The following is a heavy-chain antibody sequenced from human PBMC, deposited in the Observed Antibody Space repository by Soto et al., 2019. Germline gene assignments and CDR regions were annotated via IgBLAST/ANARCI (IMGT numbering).Heavy chain of an antibody. CDR1: GFNFPTFW. CDR3: ARGIGYYDSSGYYYSYYYGMDV. CDR2: IYPDDSDT. V-gene: IGHV5-51*01. J-gene: IGHJ6*02. Sequence: PGESLKISCKHSGFNFPTFWIAWVRQMPGKGLEWMGTIYPDDSDTRYSPSFQGQVTISADKSIQTAYLQWGSLRSDDTAVYYCARGIGYYDSSGYYYSYYYGMDVWGQGTTVTVSS. D-gene: IGHD3-22*01.